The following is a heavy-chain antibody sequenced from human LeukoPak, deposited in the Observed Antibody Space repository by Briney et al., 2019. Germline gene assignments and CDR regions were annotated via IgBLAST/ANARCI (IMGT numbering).Heavy chain of an antibody. J-gene: IGHJ4*02. Sequence: GGSLRLSCAASGFTVSNAWMSWVRQAPRKGLEWVGRIKSKTDGETTDYAAPVKGRFTISRDDSKNTLYLQMNSLKTEDTAVYYCTTVYSDSGGFYFNYCDYWGQGTLVTVST. CDR3: TTVYSDSGGFYFNYCDY. V-gene: IGHV3-15*01. D-gene: IGHD3-22*01. CDR2: IKSKTDGETT. CDR1: GFTVSNAW.